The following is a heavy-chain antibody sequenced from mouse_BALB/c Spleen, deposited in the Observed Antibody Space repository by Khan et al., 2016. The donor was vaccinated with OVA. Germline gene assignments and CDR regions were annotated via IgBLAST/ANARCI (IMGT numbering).Heavy chain of an antibody. CDR3: VRDGAYHRNDGWFAY. CDR1: GYTFTSYT. CDR2: INPSNGYT. D-gene: IGHD2-14*01. J-gene: IGHJ3*01. Sequence: VKLQESGAELARPGASVKMSCKASGYTFTSYTIHWIKERPGQGLEWIGNINPSNGYTNYNQKFRDKATLTTDKSSTTAYLQLSSLTSDDSAVYNGVRDGAYHRNDGWFAYWGQGTLVTVSA. V-gene: IGHV1-4*01.